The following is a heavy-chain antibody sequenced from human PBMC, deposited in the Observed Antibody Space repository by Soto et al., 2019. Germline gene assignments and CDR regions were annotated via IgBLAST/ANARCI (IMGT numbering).Heavy chain of an antibody. CDR3: ARVGGLHTVPKYDAFDF. CDR2: IYYSGST. J-gene: IGHJ3*01. D-gene: IGHD4-17*01. Sequence: SETLSLTCAVSGGSISSGDYYWSWIRQPPGKGLEWIGYIYYSGSTYYNPSLKRRVTISVVTSKNQFSLKLSSVTAADTAVYYFARVGGLHTVPKYDAFDFWGQGTMVTVSS. V-gene: IGHV4-30-4*01. CDR1: GGSISSGDYY.